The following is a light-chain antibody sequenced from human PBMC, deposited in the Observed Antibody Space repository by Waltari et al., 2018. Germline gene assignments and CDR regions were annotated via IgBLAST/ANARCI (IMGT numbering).Light chain of an antibody. J-gene: IGKJ4*01. Sequence: DIQMAQSPSSLSASVGDTVTVTCRASQNIRTYLNWYQQKPAKAPKLLIYGASTLQRGVPSRFRGSASGTEFTLTVTNLQPDDFATYFCQQSFSSPLTFGGGTKVEIK. V-gene: IGKV1-39*01. CDR3: QQSFSSPLT. CDR1: QNIRTY. CDR2: GAS.